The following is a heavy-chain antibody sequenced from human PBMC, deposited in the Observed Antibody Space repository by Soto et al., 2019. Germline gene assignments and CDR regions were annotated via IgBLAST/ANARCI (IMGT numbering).Heavy chain of an antibody. Sequence: TSETLSLTCAVSGYSISSGYYSGWIRQPPGKGLEWIGTIYHSGSTYYNPSLKSRVTISVDTTKNQFSLKVNSVTAADTAVYYCARALYCSGGSCSPLRGMDVWGLGTTVNVSS. D-gene: IGHD2-15*01. CDR1: GYSISSGYY. CDR3: ARALYCSGGSCSPLRGMDV. J-gene: IGHJ6*02. V-gene: IGHV4-38-2*01. CDR2: IYHSGST.